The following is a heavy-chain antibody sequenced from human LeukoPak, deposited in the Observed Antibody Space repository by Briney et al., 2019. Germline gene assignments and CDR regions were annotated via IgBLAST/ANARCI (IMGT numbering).Heavy chain of an antibody. D-gene: IGHD2-15*01. CDR3: ARAVVYCSGGSCGWFDP. J-gene: IGHJ5*02. Sequence: PSETPSLTCTVSGGSISSGGYYWSWIRQHPGKGLEWIGYIYYSGSTYYNPSLKSRVTISVDTSKNQFSLKLSSVTAADTAVYYCARAVVYCSGGSCGWFDPWGQGTLVTVSS. V-gene: IGHV4-31*03. CDR1: GGSISSGGYY. CDR2: IYYSGST.